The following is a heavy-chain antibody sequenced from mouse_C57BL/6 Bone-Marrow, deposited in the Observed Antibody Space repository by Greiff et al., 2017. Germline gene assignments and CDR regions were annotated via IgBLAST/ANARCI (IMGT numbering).Heavy chain of an antibody. CDR2: IYPRSGNI. Sequence: VQLQQSGAELARPGASVKLSCKASGYTFTSYGISWVKQRTGQGLEWIGEIYPRSGNIYYNAKFKVKATLTADKSSSTAYMELRSLTSEDSAVYFCARGGYNSNFLAYWGQGTLVTVSA. CDR3: ARGGYNSNFLAY. J-gene: IGHJ3*01. V-gene: IGHV1-81*01. CDR1: GYTFTSYG. D-gene: IGHD2-5*01.